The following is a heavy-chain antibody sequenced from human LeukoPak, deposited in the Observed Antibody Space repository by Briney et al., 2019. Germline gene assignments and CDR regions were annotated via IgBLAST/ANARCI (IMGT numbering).Heavy chain of an antibody. D-gene: IGHD3-3*01. CDR1: GYSFTGYH. CDR2: VNPKTGGT. J-gene: IGHJ3*01. CDR3: AREFSSKLEWLAYVTGDDAFDV. V-gene: IGHV1-2*02. Sequence: ASVKVSCKAFGYSFTGYHLHWVRQAPRQGLEWMGWVNPKTGGTNYARKFQGRVTMTRDTSINTVNMELSRLTSDDTAVYCCAREFSSKLEWLAYVTGDDAFDVWGQGTMITVS.